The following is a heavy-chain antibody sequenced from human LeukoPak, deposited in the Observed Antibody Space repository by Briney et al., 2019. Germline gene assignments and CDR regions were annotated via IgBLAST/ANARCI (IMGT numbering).Heavy chain of an antibody. D-gene: IGHD6-19*01. CDR3: ARAFWQWLVRGYFDY. V-gene: IGHV3-30-3*01. J-gene: IGHJ4*02. Sequence: GGSLRLSCAASGFTFSSYAMHWVRQAPGKGLEWVAVISYDGSNKYYADSVKGRFTISRDNSKNTLYLQMNSLRAEDTAVYYYARAFWQWLVRGYFDYWGQGTLVTVSS. CDR2: ISYDGSNK. CDR1: GFTFSSYA.